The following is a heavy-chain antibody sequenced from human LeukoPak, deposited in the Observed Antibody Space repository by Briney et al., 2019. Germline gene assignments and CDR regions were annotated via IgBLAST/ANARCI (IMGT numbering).Heavy chain of an antibody. D-gene: IGHD3-22*01. CDR3: ARDPYYDSSAILKVFDQ. CDR1: GDSISSSSYY. V-gene: IGHV4-39*07. J-gene: IGHJ4*02. CDR2: IYYSGST. Sequence: SETLSLTCTVSGDSISSSSYYWGWIRQPPGKGLEWIGSIYYSGSTYYNPSLMSRVTISVDTSKNQFSVKLSSVTAADTAVYYCARDPYYDSSAILKVFDQWGQGTLVTVSS.